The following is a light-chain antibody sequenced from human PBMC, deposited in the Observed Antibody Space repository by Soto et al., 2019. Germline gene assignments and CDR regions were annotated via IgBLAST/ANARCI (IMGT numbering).Light chain of an antibody. V-gene: IGLV2-14*01. CDR3: CSYTMSATLV. CDR1: TNDIGGYNY. Sequence: QSALTQPASVSGSPGQSITISCSGTTNDIGGYNYVSWYQHHPGKVPKVIIYEVRNRTSGVSNRFSGSKSGNTASLTISGLQAEDEADYYCCSYTMSATLVFGGGTKLTVL. CDR2: EVR. J-gene: IGLJ3*02.